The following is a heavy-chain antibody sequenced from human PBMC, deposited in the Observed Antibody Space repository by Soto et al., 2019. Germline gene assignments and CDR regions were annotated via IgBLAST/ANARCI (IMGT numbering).Heavy chain of an antibody. CDR3: ARLHSHGTYGMDV. CDR2: IIPIFGTT. D-gene: IGHD5-18*01. J-gene: IGHJ6*02. V-gene: IGHV1-69*01. CDR1: GGSFTYT. Sequence: QMHLVQSGAEVKKPGSSVKVSCKASGGSFTYTLSWVRQAPGQGLEWMGGIIPIFGTTNYAQKFQDRVTITADESTQTAYMELNTLTSEDTAVYYCARLHSHGTYGMDVWGQGTTFTVSS.